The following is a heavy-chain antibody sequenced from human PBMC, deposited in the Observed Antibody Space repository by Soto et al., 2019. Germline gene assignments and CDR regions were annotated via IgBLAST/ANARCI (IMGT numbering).Heavy chain of an antibody. V-gene: IGHV1-18*01. Sequence: ASVKVSCKASGYTFTSYGISWVRQAPGQGLEWMGWISAYNDNTNYAQKLQGRVTMTTDISTSTAYMELRSLRSDDTAVYYGAGDHTAWMVHCDYWGKGCLLTVSS. CDR1: GYTFTSYG. D-gene: IGHD6-19*01. CDR2: ISAYNDNT. J-gene: IGHJ4*02. CDR3: AGDHTAWMVHCDY.